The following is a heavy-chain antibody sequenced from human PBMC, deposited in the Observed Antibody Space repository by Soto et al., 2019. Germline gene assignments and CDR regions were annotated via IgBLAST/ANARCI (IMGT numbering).Heavy chain of an antibody. J-gene: IGHJ3*02. CDR2: IIPIFGTA. Sequence: EASVKVSCKASGGTFSSYAISWVRQAPGQGLEWMGGIIPIFGTANYAQKFQGRVTITADESTSTAYMELSSLRSEDTAVYYCATPTTACYYCAFDIWGQGTMVTVSS. D-gene: IGHD1-26*01. CDR1: GGTFSSYA. CDR3: ATPTTACYYCAFDI. V-gene: IGHV1-69*13.